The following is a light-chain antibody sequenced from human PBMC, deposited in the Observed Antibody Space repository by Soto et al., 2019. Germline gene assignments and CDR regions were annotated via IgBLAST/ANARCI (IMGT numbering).Light chain of an antibody. CDR1: SGHSNYP. J-gene: IGLJ1*01. Sequence: QLVLTQSPSASASLGASVKLTCTLSSGHSNYPIAWHQQQPEKGPRFLMKFYIDGSHSKGDGVPDRFSGSSSGAERYLTISSLQSEDEADYYCQTWGTGMRVFGTGTKLTVL. CDR3: QTWGTGMRV. V-gene: IGLV4-69*01. CDR2: FYIDGSH.